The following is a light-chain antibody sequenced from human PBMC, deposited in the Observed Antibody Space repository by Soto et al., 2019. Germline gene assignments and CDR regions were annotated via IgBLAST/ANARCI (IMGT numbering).Light chain of an antibody. J-gene: IGKJ5*01. V-gene: IGKV3-20*01. Sequence: EIMLTQSPGTLSLSPGGRATLSCRASQSVSRRLAWYQQRPGQSPRLLISGASMRASGVPVRFIGSGSGTDFTLTITRLEPEDFAVYYCQQYGGSPITFGLRTRLEI. CDR1: QSVSRR. CDR2: GAS. CDR3: QQYGGSPIT.